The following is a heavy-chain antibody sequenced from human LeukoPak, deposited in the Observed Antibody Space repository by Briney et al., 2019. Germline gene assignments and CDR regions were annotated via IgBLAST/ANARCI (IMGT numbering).Heavy chain of an antibody. V-gene: IGHV4-38-2*02. CDR2: IYHSGDT. J-gene: IGHJ4*02. CDR3: AKGTSGGWYYFDY. CDR1: GYSITSGYY. Sequence: PSETLSLTCIVSGYSITSGYYWGWIRQPPGKGLEWIGSIYHSGDTYYNPSLKSRVTISVDTSKNQFCLKLDSVTAADTAVYYCAKGTSGGWYYFDYWGQGTLVTVSS. D-gene: IGHD6-19*01.